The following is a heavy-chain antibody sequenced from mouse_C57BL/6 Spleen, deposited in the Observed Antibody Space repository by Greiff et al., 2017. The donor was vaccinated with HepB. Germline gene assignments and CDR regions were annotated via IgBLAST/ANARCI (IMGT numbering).Heavy chain of an antibody. V-gene: IGHV1-18*01. Sequence: EVQLQQSGPELVKPGASVKIPCKASGYTFTDYNMDWVKQSHGKSLEWIGDINPNNGGTIYNQKFKGKATLTVDKSSSTAYMELRILTSEDTAVYYCARYLIYYGNYGAMDYWGQGTSVTVSS. J-gene: IGHJ4*01. D-gene: IGHD2-1*01. CDR1: GYTFTDYN. CDR2: INPNNGGT. CDR3: ARYLIYYGNYGAMDY.